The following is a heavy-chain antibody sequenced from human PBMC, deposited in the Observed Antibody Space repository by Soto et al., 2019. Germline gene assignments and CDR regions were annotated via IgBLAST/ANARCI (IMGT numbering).Heavy chain of an antibody. Sequence: EVQLVESGGGLVQPGGSLRLSCAASGFTVSSNYMSWVRQAPGKGLEWVSVIYSGGSTYYADSGNGRFTISRDNSKNTLYLQMNSLRAEDTAVYYCARGIAVAYYYYYMDVWGKGTTVTVSS. CDR1: GFTVSSNY. D-gene: IGHD6-19*01. V-gene: IGHV3-66*01. CDR3: ARGIAVAYYYYYMDV. J-gene: IGHJ6*03. CDR2: IYSGGST.